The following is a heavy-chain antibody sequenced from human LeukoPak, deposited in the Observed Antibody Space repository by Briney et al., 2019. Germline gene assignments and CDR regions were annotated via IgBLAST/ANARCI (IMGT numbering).Heavy chain of an antibody. D-gene: IGHD3-16*02. CDR1: GFTFSSYA. J-gene: IGHJ4*02. Sequence: GGSLRLSCAASGFTFSSYAMHWVRQAPGKGLEWVAVISYDGSNKYYADSVKGRFTISRDNSKNTLYLQMNSLRAEDTAVYYCAKDPPVLIGETDQDYWGQGTLVTVSS. V-gene: IGHV3-30-3*01. CDR2: ISYDGSNK. CDR3: AKDPPVLIGETDQDY.